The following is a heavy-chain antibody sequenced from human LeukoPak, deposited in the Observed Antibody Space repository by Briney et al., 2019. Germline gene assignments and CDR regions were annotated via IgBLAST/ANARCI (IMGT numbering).Heavy chain of an antibody. CDR2: ISAYNGDT. J-gene: IGHJ4*02. CDR3: ARGDYYGSGTYKGDF. D-gene: IGHD3-10*01. CDR1: GYTFTSYA. V-gene: IGHV1-18*01. Sequence: GASVKVSCKASGYTFTSYAMHWVRQAPGQRLEWMGWISAYNGDTNYAQNLQGRVTMTTDTSTSTAYMELRSLRSDDTAVYYCARGDYYGSGTYKGDFWGQGTLVTVSS.